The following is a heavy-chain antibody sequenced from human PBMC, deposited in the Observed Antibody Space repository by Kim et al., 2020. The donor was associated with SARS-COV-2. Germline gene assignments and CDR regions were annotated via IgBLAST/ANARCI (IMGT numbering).Heavy chain of an antibody. CDR1: GFTFSSYS. V-gene: IGHV3-48*02. CDR2: ISSSSSTI. D-gene: IGHD3-16*01. J-gene: IGHJ6*02. CDR3: ASDRGNYYYGMDV. Sequence: GGSLRLSCAASGFTFSSYSMNWVRQAPGKGLEWVPYISSSSSTIYYADSVKGGFTISRDNAKNSLYMQMNSLRDEDTAVYYCASDRGNYYYGMDVWGQGTTVTVSS.